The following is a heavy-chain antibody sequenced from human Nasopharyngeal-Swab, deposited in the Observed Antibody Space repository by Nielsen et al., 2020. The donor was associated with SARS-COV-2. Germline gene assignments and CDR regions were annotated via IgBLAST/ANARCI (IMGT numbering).Heavy chain of an antibody. CDR2: FDPEDGET. D-gene: IGHD2-21*02. Sequence: ASVKVSCKVSGSTLTELSMHWVRQAPGKGLEWMGGFDPEDGETIYAQKFQGRVTMTEDTSTDTAYMELSSLRSEDTAVYYCATGYAYCGGDCFIDYWGQGTLVTVSS. CDR1: GSTLTELS. V-gene: IGHV1-24*01. CDR3: ATGYAYCGGDCFIDY. J-gene: IGHJ4*02.